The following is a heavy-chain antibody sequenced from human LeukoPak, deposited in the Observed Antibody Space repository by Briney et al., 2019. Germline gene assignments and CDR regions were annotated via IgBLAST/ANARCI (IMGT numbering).Heavy chain of an antibody. CDR3: ARDTGITMIVPQWYFDY. V-gene: IGHV4-34*01. D-gene: IGHD3-22*01. Sequence: SETLSLTCAVYGGSFSGYYWSWIRQPPGKGLEWIGEVNHSGSTNYNPSLKSRVTISVDTSKNQFSLKLSSVTAADTAVYYCARDTGITMIVPQWYFDYWGQGTLVTVSS. J-gene: IGHJ4*02. CDR2: VNHSGST. CDR1: GGSFSGYY.